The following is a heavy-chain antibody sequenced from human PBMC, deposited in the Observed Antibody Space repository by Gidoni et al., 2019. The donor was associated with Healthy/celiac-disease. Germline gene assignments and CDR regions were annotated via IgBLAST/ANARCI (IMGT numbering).Heavy chain of an antibody. J-gene: IGHJ1*01. CDR1: GFTFSSYG. D-gene: IGHD6-19*01. CDR3: AKAHSSGWYEYFQH. V-gene: IGHV3-30*18. Sequence: QVQLVASGGGVAEPGRSLRRSCAASGFTFSSYGMHWVRQAPGKGLEWVAGISYDGSNKYYADSVKGRFTISIDNSKNTLYLQMNSLGAEDTAVYYCAKAHSSGWYEYFQHWGQGTLVTVSS. CDR2: ISYDGSNK.